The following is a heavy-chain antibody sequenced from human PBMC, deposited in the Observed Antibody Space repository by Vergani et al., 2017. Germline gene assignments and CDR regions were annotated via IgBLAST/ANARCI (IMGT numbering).Heavy chain of an antibody. Sequence: QVTLKESGPVLVKPTETLTLTCTVSGFSLSNARMGVSWIRQPPGKALEWLAHIFSNDEKSYSTSLKSRLTISKDTSKSQVVLTMTNMDPVDTATYYCARIHYDFWSGYPYYYYDGMDVWGQGTTVTVSS. CDR2: IFSNDEK. CDR3: ARIHYDFWSGYPYYYYDGMDV. CDR1: GFSLSNARMG. J-gene: IGHJ6*02. D-gene: IGHD3-3*01. V-gene: IGHV2-26*01.